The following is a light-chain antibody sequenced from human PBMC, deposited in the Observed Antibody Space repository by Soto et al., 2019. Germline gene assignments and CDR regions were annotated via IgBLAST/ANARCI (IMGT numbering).Light chain of an antibody. V-gene: IGKV3-15*01. CDR2: GAS. Sequence: IVMTQSPATLSVSPGERATLSCRASESVSSNLAWYQQRPGQAPRLVIYGASTRATGIPARFSGGGSGTEFTLTISSLQSEDFAVYYCQQSATFGPGTKVDI. CDR3: QQSAT. J-gene: IGKJ3*01. CDR1: ESVSSN.